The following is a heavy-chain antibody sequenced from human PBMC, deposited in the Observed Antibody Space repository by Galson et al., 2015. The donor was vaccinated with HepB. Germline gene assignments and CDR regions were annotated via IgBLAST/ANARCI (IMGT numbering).Heavy chain of an antibody. CDR3: ARAARFLEWLREDRWFDP. D-gene: IGHD3-3*01. V-gene: IGHV1-69*13. CDR2: IIPIFGTA. J-gene: IGHJ5*02. Sequence: SVKVSCKASGGTFSSYVISWVRQAPGQGLEWMGGIIPIFGTANYAQKFQGRVTITADESTSTAYMELSSLRSEDTAVYYCARAARFLEWLREDRWFDPWGQGTLVTVSS. CDR1: GGTFSSYV.